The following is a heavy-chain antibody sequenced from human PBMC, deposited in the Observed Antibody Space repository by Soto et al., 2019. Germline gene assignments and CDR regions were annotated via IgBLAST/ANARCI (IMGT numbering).Heavy chain of an antibody. D-gene: IGHD2-21*01. Sequence: QVQLVQSGGGAVLPGTSMRLSCAASGFPFSWAGMHWLRQTPGKGLEWVAVVSGGGRDIDYAESVRGRFSISRDNPKSTLYLQMNNLGVEDTAIYYCARGLHNAAGGAFDVWGQGTQVIVSS. CDR2: VSGGGRDI. V-gene: IGHV3-33*01. CDR1: GFPFSWAG. J-gene: IGHJ3*01. CDR3: ARGLHNAAGGAFDV.